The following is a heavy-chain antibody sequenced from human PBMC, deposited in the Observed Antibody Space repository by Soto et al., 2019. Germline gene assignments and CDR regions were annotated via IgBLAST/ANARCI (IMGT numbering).Heavy chain of an antibody. D-gene: IGHD3-22*01. CDR3: ARVFSQYDSSAQDYYSGMDV. Sequence: QVQLGQSGAEVKKPGSSVKVSCKASGGTFSSYAISWVRQAPGQGLEWMGGIIPIFGTANYAQKFQGRVTITADESTSTAYMELSRLRSEDTAVYYCARVFSQYDSSAQDYYSGMDVWGKVTTVTVSS. CDR2: IIPIFGTA. CDR1: GGTFSSYA. J-gene: IGHJ6*04. V-gene: IGHV1-69*01.